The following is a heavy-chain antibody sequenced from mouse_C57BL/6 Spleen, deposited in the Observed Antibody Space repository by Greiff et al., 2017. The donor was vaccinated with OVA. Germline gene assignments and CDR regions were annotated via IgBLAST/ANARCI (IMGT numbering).Heavy chain of an antibody. CDR2: ISSGSSTI. CDR1: GFTFSDYG. J-gene: IGHJ4*01. Sequence: EVHLVESGGGLVKPGGSLKLSCAASGFTFSDYGMHWVRQAPEKGLEWVAYISSGSSTIYYADTVKGRFTISRDNAKNTLFLQMTSLRSEDTAMYYCARGITTVVAHYYAMDYWGQGTSVTVSS. V-gene: IGHV5-17*01. D-gene: IGHD1-1*01. CDR3: ARGITTVVAHYYAMDY.